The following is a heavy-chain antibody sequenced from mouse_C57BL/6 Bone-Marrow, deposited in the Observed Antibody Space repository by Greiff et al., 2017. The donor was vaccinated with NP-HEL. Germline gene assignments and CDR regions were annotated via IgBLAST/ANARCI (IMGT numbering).Heavy chain of an antibody. Sequence: EWIGRIDPANGNTKYAPKFQGKATITADTSSNTAYLQLSSLTSEDTAIDYCARWELRLYFDYWGQGTTLTVSS. D-gene: IGHD3-2*02. V-gene: IGHV14-3*01. CDR2: IDPANGNT. CDR3: ARWELRLYFDY. J-gene: IGHJ2*01.